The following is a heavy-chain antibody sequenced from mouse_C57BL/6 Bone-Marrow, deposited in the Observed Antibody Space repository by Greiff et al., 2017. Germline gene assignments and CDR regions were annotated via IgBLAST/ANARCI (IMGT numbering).Heavy chain of an antibody. CDR1: GYTFTSYG. CDR2: IYPRSGNT. D-gene: IGHD3-2*02. CDR3: ARQLRLRPLAY. Sequence: VQLQQPGAELARPGASVKLSCKASGYTFTSYGISWVKQRTGQGLEWIGEIYPRSGNTYYNEKFKGKATLTADKSSSTAYMELRSLTSEDSAVYFCARQLRLRPLAYWGQGTLVTVSA. J-gene: IGHJ3*01. V-gene: IGHV1-81*01.